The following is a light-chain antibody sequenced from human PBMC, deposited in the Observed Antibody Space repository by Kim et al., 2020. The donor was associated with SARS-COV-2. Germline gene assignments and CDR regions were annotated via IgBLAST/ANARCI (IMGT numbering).Light chain of an antibody. Sequence: DIQMTQSPSSLSASVGDRVTITCRASQSIRSYLNWYHQKPGKAPKLLIYAASSLQSGVPSRFSGSGSGTDFTLTISSLQPEDFATYYCQQSYSTPLTFGGGTKVDIK. V-gene: IGKV1-39*01. CDR3: QQSYSTPLT. J-gene: IGKJ4*01. CDR1: QSIRSY. CDR2: AAS.